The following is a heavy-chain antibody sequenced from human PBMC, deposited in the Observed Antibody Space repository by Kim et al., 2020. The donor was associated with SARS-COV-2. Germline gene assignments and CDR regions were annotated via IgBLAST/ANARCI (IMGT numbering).Heavy chain of an antibody. CDR1: GGSISSYY. Sequence: SETLSLTCTVSGGSISSYYWSWIRQPPGKGLEWIGYIYYSGSTNYNPSLKSRVTISVDTSKNQFSLKLSSVTAADTAVYYCARDRGARQQLGFDYWGQGTLVTVSS. D-gene: IGHD6-13*01. J-gene: IGHJ4*02. CDR3: ARDRGARQQLGFDY. CDR2: IYYSGST. V-gene: IGHV4-59*01.